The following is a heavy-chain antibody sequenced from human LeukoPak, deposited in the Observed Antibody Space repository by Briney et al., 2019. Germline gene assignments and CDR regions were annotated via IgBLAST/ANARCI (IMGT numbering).Heavy chain of an antibody. V-gene: IGHV3-11*01. D-gene: IGHD2-21*01. CDR1: GFTFSDYY. J-gene: IGHJ6*02. Sequence: PGGSLRLSCAASGFTFSDYYMSWIRQAPGKGLEWVSYISSRGSTIYYADSVKGRFTISRDNAKNSLYLQMNSLRAEDTAVYYCARNHPAEGDYYYYGMDVWGQGTTVTVSS. CDR3: ARNHPAEGDYYYYGMDV. CDR2: ISSRGSTI.